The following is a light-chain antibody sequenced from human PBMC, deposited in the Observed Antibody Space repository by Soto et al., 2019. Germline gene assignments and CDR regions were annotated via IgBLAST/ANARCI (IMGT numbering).Light chain of an antibody. CDR2: GAS. V-gene: IGKV3-15*01. J-gene: IGKJ2*01. CDR1: QSVSSN. Sequence: EIVMTQSPATLSVSPGERATLSCRASQSVSSNLAGSQQKPGQAPRLLIYGASTTATVIPARFSGSGSGTEFTLTISSLQSEDFAVYFCQQDNNWPPVTFGQGTKLEIK. CDR3: QQDNNWPPVT.